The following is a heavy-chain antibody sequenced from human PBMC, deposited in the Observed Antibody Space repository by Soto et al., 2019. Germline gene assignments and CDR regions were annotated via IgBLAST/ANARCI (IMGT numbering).Heavy chain of an antibody. V-gene: IGHV3-21*01. CDR3: ARDEIAKEFDY. D-gene: IGHD6-13*01. Sequence: EVQLVESGGGLVKPGGSLRLSCAASGFTFSSYSMNWVRQAPGKGLEWVSSISSSSSYIYYADSVKGRFTISRDNAKNSLYLQKNSLRAEDTAVYYYARDEIAKEFDYWGQGTRVTVSS. CDR2: ISSSSSYI. J-gene: IGHJ4*02. CDR1: GFTFSSYS.